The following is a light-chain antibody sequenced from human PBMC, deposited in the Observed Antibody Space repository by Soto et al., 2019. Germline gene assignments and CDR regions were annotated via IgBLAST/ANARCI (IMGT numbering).Light chain of an antibody. J-gene: IGKJ4*01. CDR3: QTYNNWPHA. CDR2: DIS. V-gene: IGKV3-15*01. Sequence: EVVLTQSPATLSVSPGEGVTLSCRASQGIGDTLAWYQHKPGQTPILLIYDISARATGVPARFSGRRSWPEFTITIHRLQSEDFEIYNSQTYNNWPHAFGGGTKVDIK. CDR1: QGIGDT.